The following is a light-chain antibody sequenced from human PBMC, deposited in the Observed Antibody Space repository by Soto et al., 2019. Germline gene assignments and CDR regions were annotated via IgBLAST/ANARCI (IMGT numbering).Light chain of an antibody. CDR1: QSIRNL. Sequence: VLSQSPATLSLSPVEIATLSCRASQSIRNLLAWYQQKPGQAPRLLIFEASSRASGVPARISGSGSGTDFTLTISCLQSEDFATYYCQQYYSYPRTFGQGTKVDIK. CDR2: EAS. J-gene: IGKJ1*01. CDR3: QQYYSYPRT. V-gene: IGKV3-11*01.